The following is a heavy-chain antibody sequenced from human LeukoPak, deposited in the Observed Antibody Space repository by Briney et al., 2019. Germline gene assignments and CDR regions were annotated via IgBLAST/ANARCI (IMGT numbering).Heavy chain of an antibody. CDR1: GFIFSSYG. Sequence: GRSLRLSCAASGFIFSSYGMHWVRQAPGKGLEWVAVIWYDRSNKFYADSVKGRFTISRDNSKNTLYLQMNSLRAEDTAVYYCATYGDSRRRDWYFDLWGRGTLVTVSS. CDR3: ATYGDSRRRDWYFDL. J-gene: IGHJ2*01. CDR2: IWYDRSNK. V-gene: IGHV3-33*01. D-gene: IGHD4-17*01.